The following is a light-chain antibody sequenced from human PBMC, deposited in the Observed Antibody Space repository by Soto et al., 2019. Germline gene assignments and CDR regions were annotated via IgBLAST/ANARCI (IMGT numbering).Light chain of an antibody. CDR2: DAS. Sequence: DIQMTQSPSSLSASVGDRVTITCQASQNINNYLNWYQQKPGRAPKLLIYDASNLEAGVPSRFRGSGSGTDFTFTISRLQPEDIATYYCQQSHSAPYTFGQGTNVEIK. CDR1: QNINNY. J-gene: IGKJ2*01. CDR3: QQSHSAPYT. V-gene: IGKV1-33*01.